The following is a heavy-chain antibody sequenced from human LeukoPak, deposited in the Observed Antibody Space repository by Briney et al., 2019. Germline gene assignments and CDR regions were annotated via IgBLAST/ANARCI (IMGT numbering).Heavy chain of an antibody. CDR2: INPNSGGT. CDR1: GYTFTGYY. V-gene: IGHV1-2*02. D-gene: IGHD1-7*01. CDR3: ARGTNWNYPHYYMDV. J-gene: IGHJ6*03. Sequence: ASVKVSCKASGYTFTGYYMHWVRQAPGQGLEWMGWINPNSGGTNYAQKLQGRVTMTTDTSTSTAYMELRSLRSDDTAVYYCARGTNWNYPHYYMDVWGKGTTVTVSS.